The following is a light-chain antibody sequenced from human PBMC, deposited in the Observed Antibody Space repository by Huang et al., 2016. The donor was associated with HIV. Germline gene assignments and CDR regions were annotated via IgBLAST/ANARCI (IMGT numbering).Light chain of an antibody. J-gene: IGKJ1*01. Sequence: EIVLTQSPGTLSLSPGERATLSCRASQTVSSSNLALFQQKAGQAPRLLIYNAFRRATGIPARFSGSGSGTDFTLTISRLEPEDFAVYYCQQYGTSPRTFGQGTKLDIK. CDR3: QQYGTSPRT. V-gene: IGKV3-20*01. CDR1: QTVSSSN. CDR2: NAF.